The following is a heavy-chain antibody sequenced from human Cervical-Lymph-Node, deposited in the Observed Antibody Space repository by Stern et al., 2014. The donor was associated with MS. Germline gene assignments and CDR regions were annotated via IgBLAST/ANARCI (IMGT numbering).Heavy chain of an antibody. D-gene: IGHD3-10*02. CDR1: GGSIRSNNW. V-gene: IGHV4-4*02. CDR3: ARGGLLSGPGPTAHLFFYYSMDV. Sequence: QVQLQESGPGLVKPSETLSLTCAVSGGSIRSNNWWSWVRQAPGKGLEWIGEIFHSGSTNYKPSLKSRVTISVDMSKNQFSLKLTSVSAADAAVYYCARGGLLSGPGPTAHLFFYYSMDVWGQGTTVTVSS. J-gene: IGHJ6*02. CDR2: IFHSGST.